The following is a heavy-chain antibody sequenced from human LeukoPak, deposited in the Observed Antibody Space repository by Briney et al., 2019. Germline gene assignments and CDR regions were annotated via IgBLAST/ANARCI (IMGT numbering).Heavy chain of an antibody. J-gene: IGHJ4*02. CDR1: GFTFSSYS. D-gene: IGHD1-26*01. Sequence: GGSLRLSCAASGFTFSSYSMNWVRQAPGKGLEWVSSISSSSSYIYYADSVKGRFTISRDNAKNSLYLQMNSLRAEDTAVYYCARGVGATDSVDYWGQGTLVTVS. V-gene: IGHV3-21*01. CDR3: ARGVGATDSVDY. CDR2: ISSSSSYI.